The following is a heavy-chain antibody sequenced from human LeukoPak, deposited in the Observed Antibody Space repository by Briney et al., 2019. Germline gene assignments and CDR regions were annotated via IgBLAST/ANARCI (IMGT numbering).Heavy chain of an antibody. Sequence: GGSLRLSCAASGFIFSSYRMNWVRQAPGKGLEWLTYISIDSSDIQYADSVRGRFTISRDNAKKSLYLQLNSLRGEDTAVYYCARDRGPVDYWGQGTRVTASS. CDR2: ISIDSSDI. V-gene: IGHV3-48*01. CDR1: GFIFSSYR. CDR3: ARDRGPVDY. J-gene: IGHJ4*02. D-gene: IGHD3-10*01.